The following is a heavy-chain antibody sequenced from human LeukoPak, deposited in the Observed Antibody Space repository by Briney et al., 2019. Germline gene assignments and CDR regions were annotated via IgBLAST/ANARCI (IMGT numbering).Heavy chain of an antibody. J-gene: IGHJ4*02. Sequence: GGSLRLSCAASGYTFSNSAMGWVRQAPGKGLKWVSSISDSGSGTFYPDSVKGRFTISRDNSKNMLYLQMNSLRIDDTAVYYCAKRQLRGDSSYYFDYWGPGTLVTVSS. CDR3: AKRQLRGDSSYYFDY. CDR2: ISDSGSGT. V-gene: IGHV3-23*01. CDR1: GYTFSNSA. D-gene: IGHD3-16*01.